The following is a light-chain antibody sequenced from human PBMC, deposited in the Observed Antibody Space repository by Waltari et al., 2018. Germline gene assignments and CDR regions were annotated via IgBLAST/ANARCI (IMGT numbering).Light chain of an antibody. CDR2: DVS. CDR3: CSFTGRSTWV. J-gene: IGLJ3*02. Sequence: QSALTQPASVSGSPGQSITISCTGTSSDVGGYNYVSWYQQHPGKDPKLLIFDVSNRPAGVSNRFSGSKSGNTASLTISGLQAEDESDYYCCSFTGRSTWVFGGGTKVTVL. V-gene: IGLV2-14*01. CDR1: SSDVGGYNY.